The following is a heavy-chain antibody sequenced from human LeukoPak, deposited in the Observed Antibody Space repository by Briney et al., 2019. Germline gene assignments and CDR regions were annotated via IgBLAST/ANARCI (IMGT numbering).Heavy chain of an antibody. CDR1: GFTFSNYW. CDR3: ARDGYFFAMDV. D-gene: IGHD2-2*03. J-gene: IGHJ6*02. V-gene: IGHV3-7*03. Sequence: PGGSLRLSCEASGFTFSNYWMSWARQAPGKGLEWVANIKFDGSEKYYTDSVRGRFTVSRDNAKKSLHLEMSRLRAEDTAVYYCARDGYFFAMDVWGQGTTVTVSS. CDR2: IKFDGSEK.